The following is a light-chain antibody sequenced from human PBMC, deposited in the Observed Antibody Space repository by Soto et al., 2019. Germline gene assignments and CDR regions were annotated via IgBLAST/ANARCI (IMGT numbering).Light chain of an antibody. V-gene: IGKV3-20*01. J-gene: IGKJ3*01. CDR3: QQDGSSLFT. CDR1: QSVSSSY. CDR2: GAS. Sequence: EIVLTQSPGTLSLSPGERATLSCRASQSVSSSYLAWYQQKPGQAPRLLIYGASSRATGIPDRFSGSGSGTDFTLTISRLEPEDFAGYYCQQDGSSLFTFGPGTKVDIK.